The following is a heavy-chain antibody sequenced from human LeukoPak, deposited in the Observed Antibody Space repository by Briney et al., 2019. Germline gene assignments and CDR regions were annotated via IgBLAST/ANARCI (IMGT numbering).Heavy chain of an antibody. Sequence: GGSLRLSCAASGFTFSNAWMNWVRQAPGKGLECVGRIKSKTDGGTTDYAAPVKGRFTISRDDSKNTLYLQMNSLKTEDTAVYYCTTQVCSGGSCYSSWFDYWGQGTLVTVSS. CDR3: TTQVCSGGSCYSSWFDY. D-gene: IGHD2-15*01. CDR1: GFTFSNAW. J-gene: IGHJ4*02. CDR2: IKSKTDGGTT. V-gene: IGHV3-15*07.